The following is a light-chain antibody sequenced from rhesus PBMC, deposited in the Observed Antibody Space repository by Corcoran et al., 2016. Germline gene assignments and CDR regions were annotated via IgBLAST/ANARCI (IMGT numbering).Light chain of an antibody. J-gene: IGLJ1*01. CDR3: QVWDSRHKYI. Sequence: SYELTQPPSVSAASGQTARITCGGDNVGDVNVNWYQQKPTQAPVLVIYADTKRPSGIPERFSGSKAGNTAALTITSLEAGDEADYHCQVWDSRHKYIFGGGTRLTVL. CDR2: ADT. CDR1: NVGDVN. V-gene: IGLV3-25*02.